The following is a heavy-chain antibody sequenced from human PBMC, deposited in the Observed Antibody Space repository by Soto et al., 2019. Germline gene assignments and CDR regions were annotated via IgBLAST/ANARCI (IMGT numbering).Heavy chain of an antibody. CDR3: ARVYFDWLLPLDY. V-gene: IGHV3-30-3*01. Sequence: PGGSLRLSCAASGFTFSSYAMHWVRQAPGKGLEWVAVISYDGSKKYYADSVKGRFTISRDNSKNTLYLQMNSLRAEDTAVYYCARVYFDWLLPLDYWGQGTLVTVSS. CDR2: ISYDGSKK. CDR1: GFTFSSYA. D-gene: IGHD3-9*01. J-gene: IGHJ4*02.